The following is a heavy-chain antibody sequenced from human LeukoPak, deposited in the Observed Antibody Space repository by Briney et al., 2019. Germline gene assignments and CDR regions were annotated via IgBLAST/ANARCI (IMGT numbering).Heavy chain of an antibody. V-gene: IGHV4-4*07. CDR3: ASSPELYYDILTGYPDHLFFDY. CDR1: GGSISSYY. Sequence: SETLSLTCTVSGGSISSYYWSWIRQPAGKGLEWIGRIYTSGSTNYNPSLKSRVTMSVDTSKNQFSLKLSSVTAADTAVYYCASSPELYYDILTGYPDHLFFDYWGQGTLVTVSS. D-gene: IGHD3-9*01. J-gene: IGHJ4*02. CDR2: IYTSGST.